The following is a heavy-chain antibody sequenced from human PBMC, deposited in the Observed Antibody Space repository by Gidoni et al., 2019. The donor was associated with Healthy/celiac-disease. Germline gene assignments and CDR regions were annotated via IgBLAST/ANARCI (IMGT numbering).Heavy chain of an antibody. D-gene: IGHD3-22*01. CDR3: ARGRDYYDSSGNFDY. V-gene: IGHV4-59*01. CDR1: VRSLRSYY. CDR2: IYVSGST. Sequence: QVQLQESGPGLWKPSEPLSPTCTVSVRSLRSYYWTWIRQPPGKGLDWIGYIYVSGSTNYNPSLQSRVTISVDTSKNQFSLKLSPVTAADTAVYYCARGRDYYDSSGNFDYWGQGTLVTVSS. J-gene: IGHJ4*02.